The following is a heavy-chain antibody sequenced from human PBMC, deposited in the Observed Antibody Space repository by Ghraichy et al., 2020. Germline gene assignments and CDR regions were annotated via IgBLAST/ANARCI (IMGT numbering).Heavy chain of an antibody. CDR2: INSDGSST. CDR1: GFTFSSYW. J-gene: IGHJ5*02. D-gene: IGHD3-9*01. CDR3: ARVSSYDILTGYSNWFDP. Sequence: GGSLRLSCAASGFTFSSYWMHWVRQAPGKGLVWVSRINSDGSSTSYADSVKGRFTISRDNAKNTLYLQMNSLRAEDTAVYYCARVSSYDILTGYSNWFDPWGQGTLVTVSS. V-gene: IGHV3-74*01.